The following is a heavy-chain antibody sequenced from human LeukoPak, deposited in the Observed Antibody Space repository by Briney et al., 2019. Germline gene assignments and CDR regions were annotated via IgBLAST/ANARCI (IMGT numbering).Heavy chain of an antibody. CDR1: GFTFSSYS. Sequence: GGSLRLSCAASGFTFSSYSMNWVRQAPGKGLEWVSSISSSSSYIYYADSVKGRFTISRDNAKNSLYLQMNSLRVEDTAVYYCASGSSSKIDYWGQGTLVTVSS. J-gene: IGHJ4*02. CDR2: ISSSSSYI. D-gene: IGHD2-2*01. CDR3: ASGSSSKIDY. V-gene: IGHV3-21*01.